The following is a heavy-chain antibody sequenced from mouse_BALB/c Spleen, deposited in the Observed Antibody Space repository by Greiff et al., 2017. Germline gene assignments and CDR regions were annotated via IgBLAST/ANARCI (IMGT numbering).Heavy chain of an antibody. CDR2: ISDGGSYT. J-gene: IGHJ4*01. V-gene: IGHV5-4*02. D-gene: IGHD1-2*01. CDR1: GFTFSDYY. Sequence: EVQGVESGGGLVKPGGSLKLSCAASGFTFSDYYMYWVRQTPEKRLEWVATISDGGSYTYYPDSVKGRFTISRDNAKNTLYLQMSSLKSEDTAMYYCTPLLRLQDYYAMDYWGQGTSVTVSS. CDR3: TPLLRLQDYYAMDY.